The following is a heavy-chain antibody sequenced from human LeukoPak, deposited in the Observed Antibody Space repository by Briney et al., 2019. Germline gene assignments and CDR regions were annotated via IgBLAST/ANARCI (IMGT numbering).Heavy chain of an antibody. Sequence: ASVKVSCKASGYTFTGHYIHWVRQAPGQGLEWMGWINPNSGDTSYAQKFQGTVTMTRDTSISTAYMDLSRLISDDTALYYCARDRGPQWWGSFDYWGQGTQVTVSS. J-gene: IGHJ4*02. CDR3: ARDRGPQWWGSFDY. CDR1: GYTFTGHY. D-gene: IGHD3-16*01. CDR2: INPNSGDT. V-gene: IGHV1-2*02.